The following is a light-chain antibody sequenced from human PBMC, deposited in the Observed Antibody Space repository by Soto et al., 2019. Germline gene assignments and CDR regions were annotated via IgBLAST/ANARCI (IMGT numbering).Light chain of an antibody. CDR1: QSVSSY. CDR2: DAS. Sequence: EIVLTQSPVTLSLSPGQRATLSCRASQSVSSYLAWYQPKPGQAPRLLIYDASNRATGIPPTFSGYGSGTDLTLTTSSLEPEDFAVYYWQQRSDWPVTVGQGTRVEIK. J-gene: IGKJ1*01. CDR3: QQRSDWPVT. V-gene: IGKV3-11*01.